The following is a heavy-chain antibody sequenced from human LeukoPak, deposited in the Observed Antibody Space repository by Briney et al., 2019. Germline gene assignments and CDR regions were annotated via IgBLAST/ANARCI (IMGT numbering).Heavy chain of an antibody. CDR2: VNLDSGGT. D-gene: IGHD4-23*01. CDR3: ARDYGGNSPYFDY. CDR1: GYTFTDYY. J-gene: IGHJ4*02. V-gene: IGHV1-2*02. Sequence: ASVKVSCKASGYTFTDYYMYWVRQAPGQGHEWMGWVNLDSGGTNYAQKFQGRVTTTRDTSISTAYMQLSRLKYDDTAVYFCARDYGGNSPYFDYWGQGTLVTVSS.